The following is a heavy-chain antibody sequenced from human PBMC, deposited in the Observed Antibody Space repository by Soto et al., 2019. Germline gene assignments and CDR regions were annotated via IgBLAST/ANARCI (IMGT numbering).Heavy chain of an antibody. J-gene: IGHJ3*02. V-gene: IGHV1-69*06. CDR1: GGTSGSCA. CDR2: ISPIFGTA. Sequence: SAKISWDASGGTSGSCAISWGRQPPGQALEWMGGISPIFGTANYAQKFQGRVTITADKSTSTAYMELRSLRSEDTAVYYSDREFTVIRRDGFDTSAQGTMVTVS. CDR3: DREFTVIRRDGFDT. D-gene: IGHD2-21*01.